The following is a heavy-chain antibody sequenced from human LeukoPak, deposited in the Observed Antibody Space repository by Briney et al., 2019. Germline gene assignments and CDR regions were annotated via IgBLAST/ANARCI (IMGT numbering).Heavy chain of an antibody. CDR2: INHSGST. V-gene: IGHV4-34*01. D-gene: IGHD2-2*01. CDR3: ARGRYCSSTSCLMDV. Sequence: SETLSLTCAVYGGSFSGYYWSWIRQPPGKGLEWIGEINHSGSTNYNPSLKSRVTISVDTSKNQFSLKLSSVTAADTAVYYCARGRYCSSTSCLMDVWGIGTTVTVSS. CDR1: GGSFSGYY. J-gene: IGHJ6*03.